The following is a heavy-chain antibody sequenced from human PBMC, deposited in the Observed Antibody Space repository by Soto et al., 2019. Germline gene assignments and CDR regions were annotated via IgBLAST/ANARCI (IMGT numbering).Heavy chain of an antibody. D-gene: IGHD6-13*01. CDR1: GYTLTELS. CDR3: ATCIAAAGYGPDYYYYGMDV. Sequence: ASVKVSCTVSGYTLTELSMHWVRQAPGKGLEWMGGFDPEDGETIYAQKFQGRVTMTEDTSTDTAYMELSSLRSEDTAVYYCATCIAAAGYGPDYYYYGMDVWGQGTTVTVSS. J-gene: IGHJ6*02. CDR2: FDPEDGET. V-gene: IGHV1-24*01.